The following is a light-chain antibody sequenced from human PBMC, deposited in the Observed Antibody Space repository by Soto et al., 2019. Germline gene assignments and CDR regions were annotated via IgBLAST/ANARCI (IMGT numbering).Light chain of an antibody. CDR2: GNS. CDR3: QSYDSSLSGWV. J-gene: IGLJ3*02. Sequence: QAVVTQPPSVSGAPGQRVTISCTGNSSNIGAGYDVHWYQQLPGTAPKFLIYGNSNRPSGVPDRFSGSKSGTSASLAITGLQAEDEADYYCQSYDSSLSGWVFGGGTKLTVL. V-gene: IGLV1-40*01. CDR1: SSNIGAGYD.